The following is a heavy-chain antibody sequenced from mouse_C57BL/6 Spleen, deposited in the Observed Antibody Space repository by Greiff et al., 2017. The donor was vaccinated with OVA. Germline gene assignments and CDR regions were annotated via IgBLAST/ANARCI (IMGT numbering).Heavy chain of an antibody. Sequence: EVQLVESGGDLVKPGGSLKLSCAASGFTFSSYGMSWVRQTPDKRLEWVATISSGGSYTYYPDSVKGRFTISRDNAKNTLYLQMSSLKSEDTAMYYCARLISYAMDYWGQGTSVTVSS. CDR3: ARLISYAMDY. J-gene: IGHJ4*01. CDR1: GFTFSSYG. V-gene: IGHV5-6*01. CDR2: ISSGGSYT.